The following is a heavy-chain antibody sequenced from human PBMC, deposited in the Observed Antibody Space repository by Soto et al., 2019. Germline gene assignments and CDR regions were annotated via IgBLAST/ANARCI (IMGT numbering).Heavy chain of an antibody. CDR1: GFTFDDYT. J-gene: IGHJ4*02. CDR2: ISWDGGSS. V-gene: IGHV3-43*01. D-gene: IGHD1-26*01. CDR3: AKDKGGSSAGAFDY. Sequence: GGSLRLSCAASGFTFDDYTMHWVRQAPGKGLEWVSLISWDGGSSYYADSVKGRFTISRDNSKNSLYLQMNSLRTEDTALYYCAKDKGGSSAGAFDYWGQGTPVTVSS.